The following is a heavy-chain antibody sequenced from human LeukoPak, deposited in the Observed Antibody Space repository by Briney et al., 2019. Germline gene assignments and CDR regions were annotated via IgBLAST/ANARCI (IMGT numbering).Heavy chain of an antibody. CDR1: GFTVSSNY. CDR3: ARDYVGDV. Sequence: PGGSLRLSCAASGFTVSSNYMSWVRQAPGKGLKWVAVIYRGGAIFYADSVKGRFTISRDSSKNTLDLQMNSLRAEDTAVYYCARDYVGDVWGKGTTVTVSS. J-gene: IGHJ6*04. CDR2: IYRGGAI. D-gene: IGHD3-16*01. V-gene: IGHV3-66*02.